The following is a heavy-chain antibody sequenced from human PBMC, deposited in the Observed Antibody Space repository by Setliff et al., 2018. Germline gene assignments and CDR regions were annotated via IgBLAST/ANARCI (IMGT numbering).Heavy chain of an antibody. CDR2: IYYSGNT. V-gene: IGHV4-39*01. D-gene: IGHD3-3*01. Sequence: PSETLSLTCTVSGGSISSSSYYWGWIRQPPGKGLEWIGSIYYSGNTYYNPSLKSRVTIGVDTSKNQFSLKLTSVTAADTAVYYCARAPQYSNFWYALSWFDPWGQGTLVTVSS. J-gene: IGHJ5*02. CDR1: GGSISSSSYY. CDR3: ARAPQYSNFWYALSWFDP.